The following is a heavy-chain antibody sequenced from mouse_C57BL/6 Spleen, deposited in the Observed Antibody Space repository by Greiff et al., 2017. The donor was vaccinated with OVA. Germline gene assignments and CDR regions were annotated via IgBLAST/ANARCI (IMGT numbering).Heavy chain of an antibody. J-gene: IGHJ3*01. Sequence: QVQLKQPGTELVKPGASVKLSCKASGYTFTSYWMHWVKQRPGQGLEWIGNINPSNGGTNYNEKCKSKATLTVDKSSSTAYLQRSSLTSEDSAVYYCARGEIRGFAYWGQGTLVTVSA. V-gene: IGHV1-53*01. D-gene: IGHD2-13*01. CDR3: ARGEIRGFAY. CDR1: GYTFTSYW. CDR2: INPSNGGT.